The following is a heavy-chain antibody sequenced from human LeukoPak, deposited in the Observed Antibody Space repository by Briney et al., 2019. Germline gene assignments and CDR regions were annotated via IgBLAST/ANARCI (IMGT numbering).Heavy chain of an antibody. CDR2: ITGSGEST. Sequence: GGSLRLSCAALGLSFSGNGMSGVRQGPGRGLQWVSAITGSGESTFYADSVKGRFPFSRDNSKNTLYPRMNRLRVEDTAVYYCVKAQCSSASHSMAEYGGKGTQVTVS. CDR3: VKAQCSSASHSMAEY. CDR1: GLSFSGNG. D-gene: IGHD2-2*01. V-gene: IGHV3-23*01. J-gene: IGHJ4*02.